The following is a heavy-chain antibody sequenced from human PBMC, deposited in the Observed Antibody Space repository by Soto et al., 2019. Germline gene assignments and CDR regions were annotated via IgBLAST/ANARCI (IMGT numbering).Heavy chain of an antibody. CDR2: IKRDGSEK. V-gene: IGHV3-7*05. Sequence: EVQLVESGGGLVQPGGSLRLSCAASGFTFSDYWMSWVRQAPGKGLECVANIKRDGSEKYYVDPVKGRFTISRDNAKNSLYPQMNSLRAEDTAVYYCATSMGRGGNDYWGQGTLVTVSS. D-gene: IGHD3-10*01. CDR1: GFTFSDYW. J-gene: IGHJ4*02. CDR3: ATSMGRGGNDY.